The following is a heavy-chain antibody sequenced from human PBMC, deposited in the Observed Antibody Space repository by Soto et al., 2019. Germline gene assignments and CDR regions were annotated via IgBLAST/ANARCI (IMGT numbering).Heavy chain of an antibody. Sequence: PGGCLRLSCAASGLIFSNYDRHWVRQAPGKGLVWVSRISTDGSITDYADSVKGRFTVSRDNAKNTLYLQMNSLRVDDTAVYYCARDTNGLHYWGQGTLVTVSS. CDR1: GLIFSNYD. CDR2: ISTDGSIT. J-gene: IGHJ4*02. CDR3: ARDTNGLHY. D-gene: IGHD2-8*01. V-gene: IGHV3-74*01.